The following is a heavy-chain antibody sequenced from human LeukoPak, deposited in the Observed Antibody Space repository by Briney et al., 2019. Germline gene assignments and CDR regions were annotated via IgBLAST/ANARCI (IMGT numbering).Heavy chain of an antibody. V-gene: IGHV1-69*05. D-gene: IGHD6-13*01. CDR1: GGTFSSYA. J-gene: IGHJ5*02. CDR2: IIPIFGTA. CDR3: ARDLSIAAAPSVVWYWFDP. Sequence: ASVKVSCKASGGTFSSYAISWVRQAPGQGLEWMGGIIPIFGTANYAQKFQGRVTITTDESTSTAYMELSSLRSEDTAVYYCARDLSIAAAPSVVWYWFDPWGQGTLVTVSS.